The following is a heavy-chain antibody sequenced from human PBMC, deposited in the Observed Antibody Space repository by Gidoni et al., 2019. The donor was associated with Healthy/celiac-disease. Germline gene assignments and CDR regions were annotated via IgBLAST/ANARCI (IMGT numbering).Heavy chain of an antibody. V-gene: IGHV3-73*02. CDR1: GFTFSGSA. Sequence: VQLVESGGGLVQPGGSLKLSCAASGFTFSGSAMHWVRQASGKGLEWVGRNRSKANSYATAYAASVKGRFTISRDDSKNTAYLQMNSLKTEDTAVYYCTLLYCSGGSCYPNYYYYYGMDVWGQGTTVTVSS. CDR2: NRSKANSYAT. CDR3: TLLYCSGGSCYPNYYYYYGMDV. D-gene: IGHD2-15*01. J-gene: IGHJ6*02.